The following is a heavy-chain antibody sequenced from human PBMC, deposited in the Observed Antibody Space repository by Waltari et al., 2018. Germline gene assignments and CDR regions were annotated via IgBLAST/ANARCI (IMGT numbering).Heavy chain of an antibody. CDR3: AKNGGWGVNYWYFDL. CDR1: GFTFSSYA. J-gene: IGHJ2*01. CDR2: ISGSGCGT. Sequence: EVQLVESGGGLVQPGGSLRLSCAASGFTFSSYAMSWVRQAPGKGLVWVSGISGSGCGTYYADSVKGRFTISRDNAKNTLYLQMNSLRAEDTAVYYCAKNGGWGVNYWYFDLWGRGTLVTVSS. D-gene: IGHD3-16*01. V-gene: IGHV3-23*04.